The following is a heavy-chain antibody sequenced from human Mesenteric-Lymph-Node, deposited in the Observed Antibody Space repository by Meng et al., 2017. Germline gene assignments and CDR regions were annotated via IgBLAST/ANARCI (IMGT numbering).Heavy chain of an antibody. D-gene: IGHD1-26*01. CDR2: INPSVGST. CDR3: ARVGASKYLKREVRWGSYAFDI. Sequence: ASVKVSCKASGYTFTSYYMHWVRQAPGQGLAWMGIINPSVGSTSYAQKYKGRVTMTRDTSTSTVYMELSSLRYEDTAVYYGARVGASKYLKREVRWGSYAFDIWGKGTMVTVSS. V-gene: IGHV1-46*01. CDR1: GYTFTSYY. J-gene: IGHJ3*02.